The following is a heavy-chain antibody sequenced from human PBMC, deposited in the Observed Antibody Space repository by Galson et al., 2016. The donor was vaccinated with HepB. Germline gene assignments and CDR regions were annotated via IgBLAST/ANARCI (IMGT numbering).Heavy chain of an antibody. CDR3: AKVDDNTEARGMDV. D-gene: IGHD3-22*01. V-gene: IGHV3-23*01. Sequence: SLRLSCAASGFTFSRYAMSWVRQAPGKGLEWVSAISGSGDRTYYADSVKGRFTISRDNSKNTLYPQMNSLSAEDTAVYYCAKVDDNTEARGMDVWGQGTTVTVSS. CDR1: GFTFSRYA. CDR2: ISGSGDRT. J-gene: IGHJ6*02.